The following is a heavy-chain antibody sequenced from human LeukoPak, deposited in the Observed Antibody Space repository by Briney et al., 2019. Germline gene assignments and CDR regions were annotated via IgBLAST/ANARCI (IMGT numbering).Heavy chain of an antibody. CDR3: ARGTFDY. J-gene: IGHJ4*02. CDR1: GFTVNSNY. Sequence: PGGSLRLSCAASGFTVNSNYITWVRQAPGRGLEWVSVIYTGGSTYNADSVKGRFTISRDNSKNTLYLQMNSLRPEDTAIYYCARGTFDYWGQGTLVTVSS. V-gene: IGHV3-66*02. CDR2: IYTGGST.